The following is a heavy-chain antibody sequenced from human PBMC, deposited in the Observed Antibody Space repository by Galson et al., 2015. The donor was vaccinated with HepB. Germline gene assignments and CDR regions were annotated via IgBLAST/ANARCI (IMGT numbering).Heavy chain of an antibody. CDR3: AKDHVKGCSSSWPIDY. CDR1: GFTFSSYG. D-gene: IGHD6-13*01. V-gene: IGHV3-33*06. J-gene: IGHJ4*02. Sequence: SLRLSCAASGFTFSSYGMHWVRQAPGKGLEWVAVIWYDGSNKYYADSVKGRFTISRDNSKNTLYLQMNSLRAEDTAVYYCAKDHVKGCSSSWPIDYWGQGTLVTVSS. CDR2: IWYDGSNK.